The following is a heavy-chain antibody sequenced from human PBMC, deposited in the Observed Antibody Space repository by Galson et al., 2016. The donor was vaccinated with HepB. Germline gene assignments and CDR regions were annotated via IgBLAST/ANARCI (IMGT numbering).Heavy chain of an antibody. CDR2: IIPLFGAT. D-gene: IGHD6-13*01. CDR1: GGTFSNFA. CDR3: ARVEGLGSNWYRAPHFDS. V-gene: IGHV1-69*06. J-gene: IGHJ4*02. Sequence: SVKVSCKASGGTFSNFAISWLRQAPGQGLKWMGGIIPLFGATNYAQKFQGRVTITADKSTTTVYMDLSSLRSEDTAVYYCARVEGLGSNWYRAPHFDSWGQGTLVTVSS.